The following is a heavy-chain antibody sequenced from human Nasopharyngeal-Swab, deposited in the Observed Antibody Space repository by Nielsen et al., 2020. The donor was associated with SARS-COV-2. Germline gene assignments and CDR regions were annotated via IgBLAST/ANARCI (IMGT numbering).Heavy chain of an antibody. D-gene: IGHD3-22*01. CDR3: AKDQFLRYYHSSERLDAFDV. CDR1: GFTFSSYP. Sequence: GESLKISCAASGFTFSSYPMSWVRQSLGKGLEWVSSISSSISYIDYADSLKCRFTVSRDNAKNSLYLQMNSLRAEDTAVYYCAKDQFLRYYHSSERLDAFDVWGQGTTVIVSS. J-gene: IGHJ3*01. CDR2: ISSSISYI. V-gene: IGHV3-21*01.